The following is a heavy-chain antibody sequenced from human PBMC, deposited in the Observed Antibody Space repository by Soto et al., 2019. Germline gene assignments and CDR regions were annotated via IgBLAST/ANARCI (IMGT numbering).Heavy chain of an antibody. CDR3: VPNFDY. J-gene: IGHJ4*02. CDR2: ISKNATHE. CDR1: GFIFSDYG. V-gene: IGHV3-30-3*01. Sequence: VEVVQSGGGVVQPGKSLRLSCAASGFIFSDYGVHWARQAPGKGLQWVAFISKNATHEYYADSVKGRFTISRDNSKNMVYLQMKSLRPEDTAVYYCVPNFDYWGQGTRVTVSP.